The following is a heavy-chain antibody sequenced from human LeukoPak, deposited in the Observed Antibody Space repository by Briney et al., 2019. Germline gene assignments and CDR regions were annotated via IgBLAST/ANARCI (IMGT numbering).Heavy chain of an antibody. J-gene: IGHJ4*02. CDR3: ARTHNWNYVRD. D-gene: IGHD1-7*01. CDR1: GGSISSNNYY. CDR2: LYHTGSA. Sequence: SETLSLTCTVSGGSISSNNYYWGWIRQPPGKGLEWIGSLYHTGSAYYNPSLKSRVTISMDVSKNHFSLKLSSVTAADTAAYYCARTHNWNYVRDWGQGTLVTVSS. V-gene: IGHV4-39*02.